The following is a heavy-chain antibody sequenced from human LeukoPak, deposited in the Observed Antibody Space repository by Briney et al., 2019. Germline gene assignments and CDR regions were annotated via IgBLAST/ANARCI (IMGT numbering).Heavy chain of an antibody. V-gene: IGHV3-30*18. D-gene: IGHD1-26*01. CDR1: GFTFSSYS. CDR2: ISYDGSNK. J-gene: IGHJ4*02. Sequence: GGSLRLSCAASGFTFSSYSMNWVRQAPGKGLEWVAVISYDGSNKYYADSVKGRFTISRDNSKNTLYLQMNSLRAEDTAVYYCAKDRASAYFDYWGQGTLVTVSS. CDR3: AKDRASAYFDY.